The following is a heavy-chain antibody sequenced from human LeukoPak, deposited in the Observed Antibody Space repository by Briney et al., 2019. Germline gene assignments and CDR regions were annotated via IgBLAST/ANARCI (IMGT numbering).Heavy chain of an antibody. CDR2: INPNSGGT. V-gene: IGHV1-2*02. D-gene: IGHD3-22*01. CDR3: ARTYYYDSSGYYMYFQH. CDR1: GYTFTGYY. Sequence: GASVKVSCKASGYTFTGYYMHWVRQAPGQGLEWMGWINPNSGGTNYAQKFQGRVTMTRDTSISTAYMELSRLRSDDTAVYYCARTYYYDSSGYYMYFQHRGQGTLVTVSS. J-gene: IGHJ1*01.